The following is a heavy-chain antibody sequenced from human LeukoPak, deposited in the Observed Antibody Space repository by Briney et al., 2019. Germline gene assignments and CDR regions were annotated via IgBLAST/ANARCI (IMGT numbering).Heavy chain of an antibody. CDR2: IYYSGST. V-gene: IGHV4-59*01. Sequence: PSETLSLTCTVSGGSISSYYWSWIRQPPGKGLERIGYIYYSGSTNYNPSLKSRVTISVDTSKNQFSLKLSSVTAADTAVYYCARSGYFDTFDYWGQGTLVTVSS. D-gene: IGHD3-9*01. J-gene: IGHJ4*02. CDR1: GGSISSYY. CDR3: ARSGYFDTFDY.